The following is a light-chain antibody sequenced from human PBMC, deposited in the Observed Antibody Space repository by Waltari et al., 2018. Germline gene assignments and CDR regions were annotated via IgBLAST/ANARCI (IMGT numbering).Light chain of an antibody. J-gene: IGLJ2*01. Sequence: SYELTQPPSVSVSLGQTASITCSGDKLGDKYACWYQQKPGQSPVLVIYQDSKRPSGIPERFSGSNSGNTATLTISGTQAMDEADYYCQAWDSSTAKVVFGGGTKLTVL. CDR2: QDS. CDR3: QAWDSSTAKVV. CDR1: KLGDKY. V-gene: IGLV3-1*01.